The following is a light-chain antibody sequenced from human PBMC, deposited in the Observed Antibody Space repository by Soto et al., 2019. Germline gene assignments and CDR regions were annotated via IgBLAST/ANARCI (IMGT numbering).Light chain of an antibody. CDR1: QSVSSN. CDR3: QQYNNWPRT. V-gene: IGKV3-15*01. Sequence: EIVMTQSPATRSVSPGERATLSCRASQSVSSNLAWYQQKPGQAPRLLIYGASTRATGIPARSSGSGSGTEFALTISGLQYDDFAGYYCQQYNNWPRTVGQGTKLEIK. J-gene: IGKJ2*01. CDR2: GAS.